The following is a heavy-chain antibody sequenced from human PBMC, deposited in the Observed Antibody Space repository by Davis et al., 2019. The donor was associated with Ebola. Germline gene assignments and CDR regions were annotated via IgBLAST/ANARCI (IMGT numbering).Heavy chain of an antibody. J-gene: IGHJ3*02. Sequence: PGGSLRLSCAASGFSVSSKYMSWVRQAPGKGLEWVSILYSGGSTYYADSVKGRFTISRDNAKNSLYLQMNSLRAEDTAVYYCARETILGSYGEDAFDIWGQGTMVTVSS. V-gene: IGHV3-53*01. CDR1: GFSVSSKY. D-gene: IGHD1-26*01. CDR3: ARETILGSYGEDAFDI. CDR2: LYSGGST.